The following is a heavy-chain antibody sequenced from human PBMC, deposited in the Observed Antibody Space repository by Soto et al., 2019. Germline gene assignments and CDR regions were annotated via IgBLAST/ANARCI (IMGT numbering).Heavy chain of an antibody. Sequence: EVQLVESGGGLVQPGGSLRLSCAASGFTFSDHYMDWVRQAPGKGLEWVARTRNRANSYTTEYAASVKGRFTISRDNSKDSLYLKMNSLETEDTAVYYCTRSSGSYRYFDLWGRGTLVTVSS. CDR3: TRSSGSYRYFDL. J-gene: IGHJ2*01. CDR2: TRNRANSYTT. D-gene: IGHD1-26*01. CDR1: GFTFSDHY. V-gene: IGHV3-72*01.